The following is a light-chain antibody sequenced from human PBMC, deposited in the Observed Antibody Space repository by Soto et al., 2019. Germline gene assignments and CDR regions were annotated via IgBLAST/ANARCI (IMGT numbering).Light chain of an antibody. CDR2: AAS. CDR1: QGIRND. Sequence: AIQMTQSPSSLSASVGDRVTITCRASQGIRNDLGWYQQKPGKAPKLLIYAASSLQSGVPSRFSGSGSATDFTLTNTTLQPEVFATYSCQQVYNSPLSSGGGTKVEIK. V-gene: IGKV1-6*01. CDR3: QQVYNSPLS. J-gene: IGKJ4*01.